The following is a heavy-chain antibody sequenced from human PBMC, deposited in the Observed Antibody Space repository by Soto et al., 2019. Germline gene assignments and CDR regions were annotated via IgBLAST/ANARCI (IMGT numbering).Heavy chain of an antibody. J-gene: IGHJ5*02. CDR3: DRGGYGNWFDP. CDR2: IYYSGST. D-gene: IGHD5-12*01. CDR1: GGSISSGDYY. V-gene: IGHV4-30-4*01. Sequence: SETLSLTCTVSGGSISSGDYYWSWIRQPPGKGLEWIGYIYYSGSTYYNPSLKSRVTISVDTSKNQFSLKLSSVTAADTAVYYCDRGGYGNWFDPWGQGTLVTVPQ.